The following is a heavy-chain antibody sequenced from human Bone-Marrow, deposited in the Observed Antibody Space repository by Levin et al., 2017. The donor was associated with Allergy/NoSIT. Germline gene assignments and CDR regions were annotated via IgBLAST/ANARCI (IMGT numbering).Heavy chain of an antibody. CDR3: ARHGPPYGADSEGYY. CDR2: IWYDGSNK. CDR1: GFSFSTHG. D-gene: IGHD4-23*01. J-gene: IGHJ4*02. Sequence: GGSLRLSCAASGFSFSTHGMHWVRQAPGKGLEWVAVIWYDGSNKYYADSVKGRFTISRDNSKNTLYLQMNSLRPEDTAIYYCARHGPPYGADSEGYYWGQGTLVTVSS. V-gene: IGHV3-33*01.